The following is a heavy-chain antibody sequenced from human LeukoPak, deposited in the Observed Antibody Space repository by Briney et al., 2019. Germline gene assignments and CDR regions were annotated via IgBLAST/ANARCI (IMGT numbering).Heavy chain of an antibody. CDR2: IYYSGST. Sequence: PSETLSLTCTFSGLSITIYYWSSIRQPPGRGLEWIGYIYYSGSTNYNPSLKSRVTMSVDTSKNQFSLKLTSVTAADTAVYYCARHEPYSSNWADFDYWGQGTLVTVSS. CDR1: GLSITIYY. D-gene: IGHD6-13*01. J-gene: IGHJ4*02. CDR3: ARHEPYSSNWADFDY. V-gene: IGHV4-59*08.